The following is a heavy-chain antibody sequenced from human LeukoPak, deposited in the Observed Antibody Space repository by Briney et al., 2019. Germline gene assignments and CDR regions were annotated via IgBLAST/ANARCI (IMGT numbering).Heavy chain of an antibody. CDR1: GFTFSSYS. D-gene: IGHD5-18*01. V-gene: IGHV3-21*01. CDR3: ARRRGYGSRDAFDI. Sequence: GGSLRLSCAASGFTFSSYSMNWVRQAPGKGLEWISSISSSSSYIYYADSVKGRFTISRDNAKNSLYLQMNSLRAEDTAVYYCARRRGYGSRDAFDIWGQGTMVTVSS. CDR2: ISSSSSYI. J-gene: IGHJ3*02.